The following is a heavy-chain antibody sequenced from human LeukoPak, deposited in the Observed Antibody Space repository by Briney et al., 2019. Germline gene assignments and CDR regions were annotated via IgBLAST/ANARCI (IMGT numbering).Heavy chain of an antibody. Sequence: SETLSLTCTVSGGSISSYHWSWIRQPPGKGLEWIGYFYYSGSTNYNPSLKSRVTISVDTSKNQFSLKLSSVTAADTAVYYCARDRSYIWFDPWGQGTLVTVSS. CDR3: ARDRSYIWFDP. D-gene: IGHD1-26*01. CDR1: GGSISSYH. V-gene: IGHV4-59*01. CDR2: FYYSGST. J-gene: IGHJ5*02.